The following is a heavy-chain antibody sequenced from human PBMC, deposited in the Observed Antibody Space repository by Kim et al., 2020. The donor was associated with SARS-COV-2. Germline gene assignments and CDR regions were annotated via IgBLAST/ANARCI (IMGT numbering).Heavy chain of an antibody. J-gene: IGHJ6*04. CDR3: AKDFALLGYCTSTSCALIQDV. V-gene: IGHV3-30*18. CDR2: MSHDGGDH. CDR1: GFTFRNYG. Sequence: GGSLRLSCAASGFTFRNYGMHWVRQAPGKGLEWVAVMSHDGGDHYYADSVKGRFTISRDNSNDTLYLQMNSLRSEDTAVYYCAKDFALLGYCTSTSCALIQDVWGRGTTVTVSS. D-gene: IGHD2-2*01.